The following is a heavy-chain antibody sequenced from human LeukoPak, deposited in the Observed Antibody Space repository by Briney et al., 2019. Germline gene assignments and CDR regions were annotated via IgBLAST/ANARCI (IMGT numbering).Heavy chain of an antibody. CDR1: GYTFTSYD. CDR2: MNPNSGNT. D-gene: IGHD3-10*01. Sequence: ASVKVSCKASGYTFTSYDINWVRQATGQGLEWMGWMNPNSGNTGYAQKFQGRVTITRNTSISTAYMELSSLRSEDTAVYYCARALWFGELDAFDIWGQGTMVTVSS. J-gene: IGHJ3*02. V-gene: IGHV1-8*03. CDR3: ARALWFGELDAFDI.